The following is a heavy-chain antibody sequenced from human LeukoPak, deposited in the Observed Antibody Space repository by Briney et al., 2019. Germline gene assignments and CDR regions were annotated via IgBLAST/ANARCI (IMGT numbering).Heavy chain of an antibody. CDR1: GGSINDYY. V-gene: IGHV4-59*01. CDR3: ARETPAAGYFDN. Sequence: SETLSLTCTVSGGSINDYYWMWIRQSPGRGLEWIGYIYSNGGTRYNPSLKSRFIISIDTSENRFSPELTSVSAADAAVYYCARETPAAGYFDNWGQGIPVIVSS. D-gene: IGHD6-13*01. J-gene: IGHJ4*02. CDR2: IYSNGGT.